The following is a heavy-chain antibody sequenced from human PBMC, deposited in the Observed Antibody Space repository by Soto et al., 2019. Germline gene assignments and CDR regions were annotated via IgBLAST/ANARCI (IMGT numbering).Heavy chain of an antibody. CDR3: ARGGDGYNYTSIY. J-gene: IGHJ4*02. V-gene: IGHV1-69*13. CDR1: GGTFSSYA. D-gene: IGHD5-12*01. Sequence: SVKVSCKASGGTFSSYAISWVRQAPGQGLEWMGGIIPIFGTANYAQKFQGRVTITADESTSTAYMELSSLRSEDTAVYYRARGGDGYNYTSIYWGQGTLVTVSS. CDR2: IIPIFGTA.